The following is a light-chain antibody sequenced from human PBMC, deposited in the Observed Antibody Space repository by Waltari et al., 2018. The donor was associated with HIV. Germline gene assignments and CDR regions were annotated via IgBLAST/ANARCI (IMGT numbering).Light chain of an antibody. V-gene: IGLV1-44*01. CDR2: RND. J-gene: IGLJ1*01. CDR1: DSNIGTNS. Sequence: QSVLTQPPSTSGTPGPRVTISCSGTDSNIGTNSVTWYQHLPGTAPKVLIYRNDPRPSGVPDRLSAAKSGTSASLAISGLRSEDEADYYCAAWDDSLPGYVFGSGTKVTVL. CDR3: AAWDDSLPGYV.